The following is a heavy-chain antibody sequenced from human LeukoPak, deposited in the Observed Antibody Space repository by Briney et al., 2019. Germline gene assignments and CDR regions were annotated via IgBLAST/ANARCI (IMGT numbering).Heavy chain of an antibody. V-gene: IGHV3-23*01. CDR3: AKTYPYYYDSSGYEKPFAY. CDR1: GFTFSSYA. Sequence: GGSLRLSCAASGFTFSSYAMSWVRQAPGKGLEWVSAISGSGGSTYYADSVKGRFTISRDNSKNTLYLQMNSLRAEDTAVYYCAKTYPYYYDSSGYEKPFAYWGQGTLVTVSS. J-gene: IGHJ4*02. D-gene: IGHD3-22*01. CDR2: ISGSGGST.